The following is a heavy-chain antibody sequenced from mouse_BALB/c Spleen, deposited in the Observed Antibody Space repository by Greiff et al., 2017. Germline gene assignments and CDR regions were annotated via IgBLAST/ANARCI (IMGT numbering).Heavy chain of an antibody. D-gene: IGHD2-3*01. Sequence: EVKLLESGPGLVKPSQSLSFSCTATGYPITSDYAWNWIRQFPENKLEWRGYISYSGSTSYNQSLKSRTSLTRDTSKNQFFLQLSPVTSEDTATYYCARSVCDGFYYWGQGTTLTVAS. V-gene: IGHV3-2*02. CDR2: ISYSGST. CDR1: GYPITSDYA. CDR3: ARSVCDGFYY. J-gene: IGHJ2*01.